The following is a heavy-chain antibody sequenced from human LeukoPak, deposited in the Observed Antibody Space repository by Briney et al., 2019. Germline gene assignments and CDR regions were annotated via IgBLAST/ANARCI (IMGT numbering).Heavy chain of an antibody. V-gene: IGHV3-33*08. CDR1: GFTFSSYG. J-gene: IGHJ6*02. Sequence: GGSLRLSCAASGFTFSSYGMHWVRQAPGKGLEWVAVIWYDGSNKYYADSVKGRVTISRDNSKNTLYLQMNSLRAEDTAVYYCARISYYGSGSYLSSGYYYYGMDVWGQGTTVTVSS. CDR3: ARISYYGSGSYLSSGYYYYGMDV. D-gene: IGHD3-10*01. CDR2: IWYDGSNK.